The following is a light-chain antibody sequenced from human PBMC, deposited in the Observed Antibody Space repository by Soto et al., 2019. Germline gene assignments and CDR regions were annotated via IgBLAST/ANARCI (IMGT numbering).Light chain of an antibody. CDR3: QQYDNSLYT. CDR1: QSVSSTY. Sequence: EIVLTQSPGTLSLSPGERATLSCRASQSVSSTYLAWYQQKPGQAPRPLIYVASSRATGSPDRFSGRGSGTDFTITISILEPEDFAVYYCQQYDNSLYTFGQGTKLEIK. V-gene: IGKV3-20*01. J-gene: IGKJ2*01. CDR2: VAS.